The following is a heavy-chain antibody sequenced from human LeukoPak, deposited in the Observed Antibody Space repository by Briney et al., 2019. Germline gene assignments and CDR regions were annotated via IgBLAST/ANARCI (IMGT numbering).Heavy chain of an antibody. CDR1: GFTFSSYS. D-gene: IGHD2-2*01. V-gene: IGHV3-21*01. CDR3: ASCSSTNCY. J-gene: IGHJ4*02. Sequence: GGTLRLSCAASGFTFSSYSMNWVRQAPGKGLEWVSTITKSAENTYYADSVKGRFTISRDNAKNSLYLQMNSLRAEDTAVYYCASCSSTNCYWGQGTLVTVSS. CDR2: ITKSAENT.